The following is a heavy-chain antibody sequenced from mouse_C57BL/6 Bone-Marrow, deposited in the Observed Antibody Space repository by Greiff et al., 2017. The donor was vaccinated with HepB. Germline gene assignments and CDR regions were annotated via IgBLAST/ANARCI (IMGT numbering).Heavy chain of an antibody. D-gene: IGHD2-2*01. Sequence: EVQWVESGGDLVKPGGSLKLSCAASAFTFSSYGMSWVRQTPDKRLEWVATISSGGSYTYYPDSVKGRFTISRDNAKNTLYLQMSSLKSEDTAMYYCARVVKAWFAYWGQGTLVTVSA. CDR3: ARVVKAWFAY. CDR2: ISSGGSYT. V-gene: IGHV5-6*01. J-gene: IGHJ3*01. CDR1: AFTFSSYG.